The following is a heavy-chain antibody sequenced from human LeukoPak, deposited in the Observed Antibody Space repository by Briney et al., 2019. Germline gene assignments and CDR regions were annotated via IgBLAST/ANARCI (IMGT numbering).Heavy chain of an antibody. CDR1: GFTFSNYG. D-gene: IGHD3-22*01. V-gene: IGHV3-30*03. CDR2: ISYEGSTK. Sequence: PGGSLRLSCAASGFTFSNYGMHWVRQAPGKGLEWVAVISYEGSTKFYTDSVRGRFTISRDNAKNSLYLHMNSLRVEDTAVYYCARSLLNDRGVASGIFSYYYYMDVWGEGTTVTVSS. J-gene: IGHJ6*03. CDR3: ARSLLNDRGVASGIFSYYYYMDV.